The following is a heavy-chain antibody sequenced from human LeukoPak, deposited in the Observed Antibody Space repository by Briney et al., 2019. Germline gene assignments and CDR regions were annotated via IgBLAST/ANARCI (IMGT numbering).Heavy chain of an antibody. Sequence: ASLKVSCMASGETFTSYAIHWVRQAPGQRLEWMVGINAGNGNTKYSQKFQGRVTITRDTSASTAYMELSSLRSEDTAVYYCARGGLRYSYEKYYFDYWGQGTLVTVSS. CDR1: GETFTSYA. CDR3: ARGGLRYSYEKYYFDY. D-gene: IGHD5-18*01. J-gene: IGHJ4*02. V-gene: IGHV1-3*01. CDR2: INAGNGNT.